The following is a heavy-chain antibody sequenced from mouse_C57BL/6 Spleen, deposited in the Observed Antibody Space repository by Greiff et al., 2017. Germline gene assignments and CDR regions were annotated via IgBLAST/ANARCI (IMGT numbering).Heavy chain of an antibody. CDR3: TTGYGSFAY. CDR1: GFNIKDDY. J-gene: IGHJ3*01. CDR2: IDPENGDT. V-gene: IGHV14-4*01. D-gene: IGHD1-1*01. Sequence: VQLKESGAELVRPGASVKLSCTASGFNIKDDYMHWVKQRPEQGLEWIGWIDPENGDTEYASKFQGKATITADTSSNTAYLQLSSLTSEDTAVYYCTTGYGSFAYWGQGTLVTVSA.